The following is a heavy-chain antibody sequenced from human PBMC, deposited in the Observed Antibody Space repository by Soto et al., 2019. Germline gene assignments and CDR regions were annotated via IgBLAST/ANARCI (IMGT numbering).Heavy chain of an antibody. CDR2: IKEDGTEK. Sequence: GGSPRLSCAASGFTFGSYWMSWFRQAPGKGLEWLANIKEDGTEKYYVDSLKGRFTISRDNAKNSLYVQMNGLRVDDTAVYYYARGGIGYGSGGTSFNTASDMCRQGPMVTV. D-gene: IGHD2-15*01. V-gene: IGHV3-7*01. CDR3: ARGGIGYGSGGTSFNTASDM. J-gene: IGHJ3*02. CDR1: GFTFGSYW.